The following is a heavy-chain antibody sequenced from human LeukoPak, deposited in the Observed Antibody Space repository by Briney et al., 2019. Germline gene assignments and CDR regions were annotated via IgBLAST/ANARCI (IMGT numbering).Heavy chain of an antibody. CDR3: AGDILTGYYRFDY. J-gene: IGHJ4*02. Sequence: PSETLSLTCTVSGGSISSHYWSWIRQPPGKGLEWIGYIYYSGSTNYNPSLKSRVTISVDTSKNQFSLKLSSVTAADTAVYYCAGDILTGYYRFDYWGQGTLVTVSS. CDR1: GGSISSHY. CDR2: IYYSGST. V-gene: IGHV4-59*11. D-gene: IGHD3-9*01.